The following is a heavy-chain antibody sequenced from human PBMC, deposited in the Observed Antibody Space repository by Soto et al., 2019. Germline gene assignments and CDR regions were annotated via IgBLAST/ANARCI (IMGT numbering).Heavy chain of an antibody. D-gene: IGHD3-16*01. CDR2: IYYTGST. CDR3: ARDAYAVPLAY. Sequence: QVQLQESGPGLVKPSETLSLTCIVSGGSIRSYYWSWIRQPPGKGLEWIGYIYYTGSTKYNPSVKSPVTISIDTAKNQFSLNLSSVTAADTAVYYCARDAYAVPLAYWGQGTLVTVSS. CDR1: GGSIRSYY. J-gene: IGHJ4*02. V-gene: IGHV4-59*01.